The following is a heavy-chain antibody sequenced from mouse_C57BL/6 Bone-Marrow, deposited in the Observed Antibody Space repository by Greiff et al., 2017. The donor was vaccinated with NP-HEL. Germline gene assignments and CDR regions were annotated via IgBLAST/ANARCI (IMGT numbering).Heavy chain of an antibody. CDR3: ARHAYYSNYVFAY. Sequence: EVMLVESGGDLVKPGGSLKLSCAASGFTFSSYGMSWVRQTPDKRLEWVATISSGGSYTYYPDSVQGRFTISRDNAKNTLYLQMSSLKSEDTAMYYCARHAYYSNYVFAYWGQGTLVTVSA. CDR1: GFTFSSYG. J-gene: IGHJ3*01. V-gene: IGHV5-6*01. CDR2: ISSGGSYT. D-gene: IGHD2-5*01.